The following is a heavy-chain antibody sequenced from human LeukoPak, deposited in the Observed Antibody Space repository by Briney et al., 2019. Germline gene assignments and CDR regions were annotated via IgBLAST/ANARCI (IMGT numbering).Heavy chain of an antibody. J-gene: IGHJ1*01. V-gene: IGHV4-59*12. CDR2: IYYSGST. CDR3: AARVAAAGPDAEYFQH. Sequence: KPSETLSLTCTVSGGSISSYYWSWIRQPPGKGLEWIGYIYYSGSTNYNPSLKSRVTISVDTSKNQFSLKLSSVTAADTAVYYCAARVAAAGPDAEYFQHWGQGTLVTVSS. CDR1: GGSISSYY. D-gene: IGHD6-13*01.